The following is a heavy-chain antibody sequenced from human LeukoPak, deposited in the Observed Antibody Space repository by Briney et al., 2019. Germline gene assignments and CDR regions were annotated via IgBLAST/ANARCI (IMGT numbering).Heavy chain of an antibody. CDR2: VYSSGNT. CDR3: ARPTPVTPNSFDS. CDR1: GGSISSYY. J-gene: IGHJ5*01. Sequence: SETLSLTCTVSGGSISSYYWSCLRHPPGKGLEWIGYVYSSGNTNYNPSLKSRVTISLDTSKNQFSLKMSSLTAADTAVDYCARPTPVTPNSFDSWGQGTLVTVSS. V-gene: IGHV4-59*08. D-gene: IGHD4-17*01.